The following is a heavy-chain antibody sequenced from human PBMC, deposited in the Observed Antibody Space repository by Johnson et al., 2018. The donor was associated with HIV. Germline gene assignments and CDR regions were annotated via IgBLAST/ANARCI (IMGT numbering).Heavy chain of an antibody. CDR3: AKVKSQNTIGDAFDI. J-gene: IGHJ3*02. Sequence: QVQLVESGGGVVQPGRSLRLSCAASGFTFSSYGMHWVRQGSGKGLEWVAVIRYDGSDKYYADSVNGRFTISRDNSKNTLYLQMNSLRAEDTAMYYCAKVKSQNTIGDAFDIWGQGTMVTVSS. D-gene: IGHD3-16*01. V-gene: IGHV3-33*06. CDR1: GFTFSSYG. CDR2: IRYDGSDK.